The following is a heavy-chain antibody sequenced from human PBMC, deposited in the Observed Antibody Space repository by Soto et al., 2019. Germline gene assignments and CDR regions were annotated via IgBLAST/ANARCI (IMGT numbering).Heavy chain of an antibody. CDR2: FDPEDGET. D-gene: IGHD2-21*02. J-gene: IGHJ4*02. V-gene: IGHV1-24*01. CDR1: GYTPTELS. Sequence: GASVKVSCKVSGYTPTELSMHWVRQAPGKGLEWMGGFDPEDGETIYAQKFQGRVTMTEDTSTDTAYMELSSLRSEDTAVYYCATVSYCGGDCYSNKYYFDYWGQGTLVTVSS. CDR3: ATVSYCGGDCYSNKYYFDY.